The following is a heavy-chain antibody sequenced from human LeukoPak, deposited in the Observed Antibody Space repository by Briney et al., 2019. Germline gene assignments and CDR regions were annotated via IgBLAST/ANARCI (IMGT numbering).Heavy chain of an antibody. J-gene: IGHJ5*02. Sequence: GGSLRLSCAASGFTFDDYAMHWVRQAPGKGLEWVSGISWNSGSIGYADSVKGRFTISRDNAKNSLYLRMNSLRAEDTALYYCAKDTGGQGDFPNWFDPWGQGTLVTVSS. D-gene: IGHD3-3*01. CDR3: AKDTGGQGDFPNWFDP. CDR2: ISWNSGSI. CDR1: GFTFDDYA. V-gene: IGHV3-9*01.